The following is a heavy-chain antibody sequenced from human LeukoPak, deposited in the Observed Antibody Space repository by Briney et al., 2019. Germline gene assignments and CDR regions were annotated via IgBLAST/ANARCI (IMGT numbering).Heavy chain of an antibody. J-gene: IGHJ4*02. CDR3: AAAGGSYYFDY. CDR1: GYTFTGYY. D-gene: IGHD1-26*01. Sequence: ASVKVSCKASGYTFTGYYMHWVRQAPGQGLEWMGWINPDTGGTNYAQKFQGRVTMTTDTSITTAYMELSSLRSEDTAVYYCAAAGGSYYFDYWGQGTLVTVSS. CDR2: INPDTGGT. V-gene: IGHV1-2*02.